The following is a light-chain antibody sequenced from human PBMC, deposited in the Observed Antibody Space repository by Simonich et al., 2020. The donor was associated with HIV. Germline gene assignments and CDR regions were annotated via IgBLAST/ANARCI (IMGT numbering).Light chain of an antibody. CDR3: HQYNKWPPGFT. CDR2: DAS. J-gene: IGKJ3*01. CDR1: QSVSSY. V-gene: IGKV3-15*01. Sequence: EIVLTQSPATLSLSPGERATLSCRTSQSVSSYLAWYQQKPGQAPRLLIYDASNRAAGIPARFRGSGSGTEFTLTISSMQSEDLAVYYCHQYNKWPPGFTFGPGTKVDIK.